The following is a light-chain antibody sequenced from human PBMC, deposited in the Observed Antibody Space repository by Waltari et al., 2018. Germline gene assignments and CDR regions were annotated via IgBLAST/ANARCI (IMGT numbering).Light chain of an antibody. V-gene: IGLV2-18*02. J-gene: IGLJ2*01. CDR2: EVS. CDR3: SSDTSSSTLV. CDR1: RSDVGGYNR. Sequence: QSALTQPPSVSGSPGQSVTISCTGTRSDVGGYNRVSWYQQPPGTAPKLLIYEVSDRPSGVPDRFSGSKSDNTASLTISGLQAEDEADYYCSSDTSSSTLVFGGGTKLTVL.